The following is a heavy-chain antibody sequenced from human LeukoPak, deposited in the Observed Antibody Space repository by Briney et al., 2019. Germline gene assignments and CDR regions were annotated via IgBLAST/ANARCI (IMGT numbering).Heavy chain of an antibody. CDR2: IYNSGNT. Sequence: PSETLSLTCTVSGDSISRNYWSWLRQPAGKGLGWIGRIYNSGNTNYSPSLESRVTMSADTSKNQFSLKLSSVTAADTAVYYCARGSVDSSGYYLFDYWGQGTLVTVSS. CDR3: ARGSVDSSGYYLFDY. J-gene: IGHJ4*02. V-gene: IGHV4-4*07. CDR1: GDSISRNY. D-gene: IGHD3-22*01.